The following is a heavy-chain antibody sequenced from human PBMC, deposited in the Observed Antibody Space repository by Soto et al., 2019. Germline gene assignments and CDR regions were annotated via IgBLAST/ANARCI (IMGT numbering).Heavy chain of an antibody. V-gene: IGHV3-21*06. CDR3: ARESEDLTSNFDY. Sequence: GSLRLSCAASGFTFARYSMNWVRQAPGKGLEWVSSISSTTNYIYYGDSMKGRFTISRDNAKNSLYLEMNSLRAEDTAVYYCARESEDLTSNFDYWGQGTLVTVSS. CDR1: GFTFARYS. J-gene: IGHJ4*02. CDR2: ISSTTNYI.